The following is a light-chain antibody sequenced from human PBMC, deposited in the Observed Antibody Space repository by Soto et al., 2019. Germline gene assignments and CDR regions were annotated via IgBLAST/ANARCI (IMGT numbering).Light chain of an antibody. V-gene: IGKV1-12*01. CDR3: QQADSFPFT. Sequence: DIQLTQSPSSVSASVGDRVTITCRASKDIGTWLAWYQQKPGKAPKLLIYVASNLQSGVPSRFSGAGSWTDFNLTITSLQPEDFATYHCQQADSFPFTFGPGTKVDFK. CDR1: KDIGTW. CDR2: VAS. J-gene: IGKJ3*01.